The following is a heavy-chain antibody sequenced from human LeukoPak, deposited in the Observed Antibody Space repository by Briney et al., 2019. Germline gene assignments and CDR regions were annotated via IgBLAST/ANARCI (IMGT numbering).Heavy chain of an antibody. V-gene: IGHV3-48*02. D-gene: IGHD4-23*01. J-gene: IGHJ4*02. CDR3: ARGGTSSSLAY. Sequence: GGSLRLSCAASGFTFSSYSINWVRQAPGKGLEWVSYISSSSTISYAVSVKGRFTISRDNANNSLYLQMNSLRDEDTAVYYCARGGTSSSLAYWGQGTLVTVSS. CDR2: ISSSSTI. CDR1: GFTFSSYS.